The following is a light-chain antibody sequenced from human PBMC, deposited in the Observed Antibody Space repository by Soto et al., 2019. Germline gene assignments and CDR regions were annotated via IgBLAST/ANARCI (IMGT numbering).Light chain of an antibody. J-gene: IGKJ2*01. CDR3: QQYGSSQYT. V-gene: IGKV3-20*01. CDR2: GAS. Sequence: EIVLTQSPGTLSLSPGERATLSCRASQSVSSSYLAWYQQKPGQAPSLLIYGASSRAPGIPDRFSGSGSGTDFTLTISRLEPADFAVYYCQQYGSSQYTFGQGTKLEIK. CDR1: QSVSSSY.